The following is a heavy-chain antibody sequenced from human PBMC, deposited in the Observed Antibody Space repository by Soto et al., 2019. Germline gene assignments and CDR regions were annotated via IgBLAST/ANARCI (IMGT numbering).Heavy chain of an antibody. D-gene: IGHD3-10*01. CDR2: IYSGGYT. V-gene: IGHV3-53*01. J-gene: IGHJ4*02. CDR3: GTPPGGGGY. CDR1: GFTVSNNY. Sequence: EVQLVESGGGLIQPGGSLRLSCAVSGFTVSNNYMSWVRQAPGKGLEGVSVIYSGGYTAYGDSVKGRFTISRDNSKNTLYLQIDTRRAGGTAVFFCGTPPGGGGYWGQGTLVTVSS.